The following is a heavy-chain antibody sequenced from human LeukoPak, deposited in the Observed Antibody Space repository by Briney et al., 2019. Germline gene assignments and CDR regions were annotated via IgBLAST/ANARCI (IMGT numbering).Heavy chain of an antibody. CDR3: ARFGARRLVRGYYYYMDV. D-gene: IGHD2-8*02. CDR2: IHYSGST. CDR1: GGSMNTYY. V-gene: IGHV4-59*01. Sequence: SETLSLTYTVSGGSMNTYYWTWIRQPPGKGLEWIGHIHYSGSTDYNPSLKSRVTISVDTSKNQFSLRLSSVTAADTAVYYCARFGARRLVRGYYYYMDVWGKGTTVTVSS. J-gene: IGHJ6*03.